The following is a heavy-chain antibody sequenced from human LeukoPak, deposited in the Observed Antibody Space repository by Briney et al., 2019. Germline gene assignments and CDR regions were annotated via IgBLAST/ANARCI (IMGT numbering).Heavy chain of an antibody. CDR2: IYSGGST. V-gene: IGHV3-53*01. J-gene: IGHJ4*02. D-gene: IGHD1-1*01. CDR3: ARNNEYYFDY. Sequence: ETLSLTCTVSGGSISSYYWSWVRQAPGKGLEWVSVIYSGGSTYYADSVKGRFTISRDNSKNTLYLQMNSLRAEDTAVYYCARNNEYYFDYWGQGTLVTVSS. CDR1: GGSISSYY.